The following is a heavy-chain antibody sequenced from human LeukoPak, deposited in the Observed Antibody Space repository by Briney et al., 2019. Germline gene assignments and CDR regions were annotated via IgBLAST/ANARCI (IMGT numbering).Heavy chain of an antibody. V-gene: IGHV4-59*01. CDR2: LSHSGSS. D-gene: IGHD2-2*01. J-gene: IGHJ3*02. Sequence: KPSETLSLTCTVSGGSISSYYWSWIRRPPGRGLEWIAYLSHSGSSGSTPSLTSRVTTLVDTSKNQFSLKLTSVTAADTAVYYCARARYANAWYAFDIWGHETMVTVSS. CDR3: ARARYANAWYAFDI. CDR1: GGSISSYY.